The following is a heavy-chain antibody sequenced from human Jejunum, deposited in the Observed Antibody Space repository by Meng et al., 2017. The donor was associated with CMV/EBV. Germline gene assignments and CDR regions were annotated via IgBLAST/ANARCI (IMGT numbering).Heavy chain of an antibody. CDR3: AKGDA. J-gene: IGHJ5*02. CDR1: GFNFSAYD. V-gene: IGHV3-30*02. Sequence: QVQLVESGGGVVQPGVSLRLSCTTSGFNFSAYDMHWVRQPPGKGLEWLTFIRYDGSIKYYADSVKDRFTISRDNSKNTLYLQMNGLRAEDTSFYYCAKGDAWGQGTLVTVSS. CDR2: IRYDGSIK.